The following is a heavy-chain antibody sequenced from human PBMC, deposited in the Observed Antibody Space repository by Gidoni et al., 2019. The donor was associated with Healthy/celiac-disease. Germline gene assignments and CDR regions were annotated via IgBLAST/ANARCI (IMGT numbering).Heavy chain of an antibody. CDR1: GFTFISYF. CDR3: AREDRIAARQWWFDP. CDR2: INSDGSST. V-gene: IGHV3-74*01. Sequence: EVQLVESGGGLVQPGGSLRLSCAASGFTFISYFMHWVRQSPGKGLVWVLRINSDGSSTIYAHSVKCRFTISRDNAKNTLYLQMNSLRAEDTAVYYCAREDRIAARQWWFDPWGQGTLVTVSS. D-gene: IGHD6-6*01. J-gene: IGHJ5*02.